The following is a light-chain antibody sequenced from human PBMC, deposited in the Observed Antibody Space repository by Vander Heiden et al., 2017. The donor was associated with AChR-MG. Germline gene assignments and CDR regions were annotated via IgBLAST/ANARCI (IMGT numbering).Light chain of an antibody. CDR1: QSVLYSSNNKNY. V-gene: IGKV4-1*01. J-gene: IGKJ5*01. CDR3: QQYDSTPVT. Sequence: DIVMTQSPDSLAVSLGERATINCKSSQSVLYSSNNKNYLAWYQQKPRQPPKLLIYWASTRESGVPGRFSGSGSGTDFTLTISSLQAEDVAVYYCQQYDSTPVTFGQGTRLEIK. CDR2: WAS.